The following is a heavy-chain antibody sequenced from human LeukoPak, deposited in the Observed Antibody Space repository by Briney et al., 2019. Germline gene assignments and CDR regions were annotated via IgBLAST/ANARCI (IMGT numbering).Heavy chain of an antibody. Sequence: SETLSLTCTVFGGSISRNSYYWGWIRQPPGKGLEWIGEINHSGNTNYNPSLKSRVTISIDTSKNQFSLKLSSVTAADTAIYYCARPFLRFSSGWHFDYWGQGILVTVSS. D-gene: IGHD6-19*01. CDR2: INHSGNT. CDR3: ARPFLRFSSGWHFDY. V-gene: IGHV4-34*01. CDR1: GGSISRNSYY. J-gene: IGHJ4*02.